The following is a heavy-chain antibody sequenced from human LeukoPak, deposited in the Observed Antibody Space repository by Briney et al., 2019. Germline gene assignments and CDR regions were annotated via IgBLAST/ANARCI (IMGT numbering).Heavy chain of an antibody. CDR3: ARDQRAAAGPGAARKGSAFDI. D-gene: IGHD6-13*01. V-gene: IGHV4-4*07. J-gene: IGHJ3*02. CDR2: IYTGGST. Sequence: SETLSLTCTVSGGSISSYYWSWIRQPAGKGLEWIGRIYTGGSTNYNPSLKSRVTMSVDTSKNQFSLKLSSVTAADTAVYYCARDQRAAAGPGAARKGSAFDIWGQGTMVTVSS. CDR1: GGSISSYY.